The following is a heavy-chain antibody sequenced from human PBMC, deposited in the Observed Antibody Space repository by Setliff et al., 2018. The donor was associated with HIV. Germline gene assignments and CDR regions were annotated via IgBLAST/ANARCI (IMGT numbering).Heavy chain of an antibody. J-gene: IGHJ6*02. CDR1: GYTFTTYG. D-gene: IGHD6-13*01. Sequence: ASVKVSCKPSGYTFTTYGLSWVRQAPGQGPEWMGIINPNGGSTNYAQKFQGRVTMTRDTSTSTAYMELSSLRSDDTAVYYCASSWSRVPYYGMDVWGQGTTVTVSS. V-gene: IGHV1-46*01. CDR2: INPNGGST. CDR3: ASSWSRVPYYGMDV.